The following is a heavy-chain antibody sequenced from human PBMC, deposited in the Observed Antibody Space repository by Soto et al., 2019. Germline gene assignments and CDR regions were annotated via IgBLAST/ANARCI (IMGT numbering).Heavy chain of an antibody. D-gene: IGHD3-3*01. CDR1: GYTLTKYG. V-gene: IGHV1-18*01. Sequence: QVQLMQSGAEVKKPGASVKVSCKASGYTLTKYGVSWVRQAPGQGLEWMGWISAYNGNTNYAQKLQGRVTMDTDTSTSTAYMELRSLRSDDKAVYYCARNIWSGPGNYFDYWGQGTLVTVSS. CDR3: ARNIWSGPGNYFDY. CDR2: ISAYNGNT. J-gene: IGHJ4*02.